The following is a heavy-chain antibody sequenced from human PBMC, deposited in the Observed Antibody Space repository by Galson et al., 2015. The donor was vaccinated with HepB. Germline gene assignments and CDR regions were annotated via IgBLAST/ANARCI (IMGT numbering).Heavy chain of an antibody. J-gene: IGHJ6*03. Sequence: LRLSCAASGFTFRSYSMSWVRQAPGKGLEWLSYISSSSSTISHADSVEGRFTISRDNAKNSLDLQMNSLRAEDTAVYLCARVRRFCTGDSCFYYYYMDVWGKGTTVTVSS. D-gene: IGHD2-8*02. CDR2: ISSSSSTI. CDR3: ARVRRFCTGDSCFYYYYMDV. V-gene: IGHV3-48*01. CDR1: GFTFRSYS.